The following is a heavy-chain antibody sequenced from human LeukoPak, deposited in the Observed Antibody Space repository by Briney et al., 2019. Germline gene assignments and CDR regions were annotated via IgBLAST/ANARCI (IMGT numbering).Heavy chain of an antibody. V-gene: IGHV1-69*13. CDR2: IIPIFGTA. CDR1: GYTFTAYN. Sequence: ASVKVSCKASGYTFTAYNMHWVRQAPGQGLEWMGGIIPIFGTANYAQKFQGRVTITADESTSTGYMELSSLRSEDTAVYYCSHGSSWYALDYWGQGTLVTVSS. J-gene: IGHJ4*02. CDR3: SHGSSWYALDY. D-gene: IGHD6-13*01.